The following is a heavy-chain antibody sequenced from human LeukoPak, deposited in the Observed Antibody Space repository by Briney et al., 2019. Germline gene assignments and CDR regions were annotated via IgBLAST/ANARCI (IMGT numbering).Heavy chain of an antibody. J-gene: IGHJ5*02. CDR3: ARDLTVTSTCWFDR. V-gene: IGHV3-21*01. CDR1: GLTFSSYS. Sequence: GRSLSLSCAVCGLTFSSYSMNCVSHAQGKGLEWVSSVPSSSRHIYYTDSVKERFTISRDNAKNALYLQMNSLRAEDTAVYYCARDLTVTSTCWFDRWGQGTLVTVSS. D-gene: IGHD4-11*01. CDR2: VPSSSRHI.